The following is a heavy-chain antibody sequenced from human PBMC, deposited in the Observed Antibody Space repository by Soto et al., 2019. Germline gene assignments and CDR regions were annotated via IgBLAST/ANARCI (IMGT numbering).Heavy chain of an antibody. CDR1: GYTFTSYG. Sequence: ASVKVSCKASGYTFTSYGISWVRQAPGQGLEWMGWISAYNGNTNYAQKLQCRVTMTTDTSTSTAYMELRSLRSDDTAVYYCAAPRWEPPEGSSLVPFDIWGQGTMVTVSS. CDR3: AAPRWEPPEGSSLVPFDI. CDR2: ISAYNGNT. V-gene: IGHV1-18*01. J-gene: IGHJ3*02. D-gene: IGHD1-26*01.